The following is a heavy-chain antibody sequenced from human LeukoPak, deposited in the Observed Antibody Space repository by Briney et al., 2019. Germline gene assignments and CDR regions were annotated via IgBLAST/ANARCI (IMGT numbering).Heavy chain of an antibody. V-gene: IGHV3-30*18. J-gene: IGHJ6*02. D-gene: IGHD6-13*01. Sequence: PGRSLRLSCAASGFTFSSYGMHWVRQAPGKGLEWVAVISYDGSNKYYADSVKGRFTISRDNSKNTLYLQMNSLRAEDTAVYYCAKRQNPSYSSSWYDRDYYYGMDVWGQGTTVTVSS. CDR3: AKRQNPSYSSSWYDRDYYYGMDV. CDR1: GFTFSSYG. CDR2: ISYDGSNK.